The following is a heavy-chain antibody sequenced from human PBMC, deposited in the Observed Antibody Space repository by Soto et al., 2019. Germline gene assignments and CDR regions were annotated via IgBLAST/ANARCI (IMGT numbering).Heavy chain of an antibody. CDR1: GFTFSSYG. Sequence: PGGSLRLSCAASGFTFSSYGMHWVRQAPGKGLEWVAVISYDGSNKYYADSVKGRFTISRDNSKNTLYLQMNSLRAEDTAVYYCAKVREYSYGYYYGMDVWGQGTTVTVSS. D-gene: IGHD5-18*01. V-gene: IGHV3-30*18. J-gene: IGHJ6*02. CDR2: ISYDGSNK. CDR3: AKVREYSYGYYYGMDV.